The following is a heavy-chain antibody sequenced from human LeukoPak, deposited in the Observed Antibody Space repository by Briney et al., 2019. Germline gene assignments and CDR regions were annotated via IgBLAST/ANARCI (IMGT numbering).Heavy chain of an antibody. CDR1: DYTFTSYS. J-gene: IGHJ4*02. D-gene: IGHD3-22*01. V-gene: IGHV1-18*01. CDR2: ISTYNGNT. CDR3: ARGRYSDSSDPSDY. Sequence: ASVKVSCKASDYTFTSYSISWVRQAPGQGLEWMGWISTYNGNTNYAQNLQGRVTMTTDTSTSTAYMELRSLRSDDTAVYYCARGRYSDSSDPSDYWGQGTLVTVSS.